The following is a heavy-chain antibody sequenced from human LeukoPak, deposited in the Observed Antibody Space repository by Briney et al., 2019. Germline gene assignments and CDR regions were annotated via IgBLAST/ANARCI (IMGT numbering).Heavy chain of an antibody. CDR3: ARGGSGSYFLDY. CDR2: ISSSGTYI. J-gene: IGHJ4*02. D-gene: IGHD1-26*01. V-gene: IGHV3-21*01. CDR1: GFTFNNYA. Sequence: GGSLRLSCAASGFTFNNYAMSWVRQAPGKGPEWVSSISSSGTYIYYTDSVKGRFTISRDNAKNSLYLQMNSLSAEDTAMYYCARGGSGSYFLDYWGQGTLVTVSS.